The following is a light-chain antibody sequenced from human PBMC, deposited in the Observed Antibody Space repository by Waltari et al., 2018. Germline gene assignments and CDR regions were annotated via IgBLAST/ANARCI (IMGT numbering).Light chain of an antibody. V-gene: IGLV1-44*01. CDR2: DNK. CDR3: AAWDDSLNGWV. CDR1: SSNIGSYT. Sequence: QSVLTQPPSASGTPGQRVTISCSGSSSNIGSYTVNWYQQLPGTAPKLLICDNKRRPSGVPDLFSGSKSGTSASLAISGLQSEDEADYYCAAWDDSLNGWVFGGGSKLTVL. J-gene: IGLJ3*02.